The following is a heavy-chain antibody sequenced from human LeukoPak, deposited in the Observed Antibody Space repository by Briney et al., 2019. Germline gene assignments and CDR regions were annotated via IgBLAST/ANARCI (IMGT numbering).Heavy chain of an antibody. CDR2: INPNSGGT. J-gene: IGHJ5*02. V-gene: IGHV1-2*06. CDR1: GYTFTCYY. Sequence: ASVKVSCKASGYTFTCYYMHWVRQAPGQGLEWMGRINPNSGGTNYAQKFQGRVTMTRDTSISTAYMELSRLRSDDTAVYYCARNGRGTTVTTFWFDPWGQGTLVTVSS. CDR3: ARNGRGTTVTTFWFDP. D-gene: IGHD4-17*01.